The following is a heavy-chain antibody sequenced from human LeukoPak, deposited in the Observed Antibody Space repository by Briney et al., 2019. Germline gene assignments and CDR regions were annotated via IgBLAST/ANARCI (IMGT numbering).Heavy chain of an antibody. CDR3: ARPLAYYGGWSSENYYYYGMDV. J-gene: IGHJ6*02. V-gene: IGHV1-69*04. Sequence: VASVKVSCKASGGTFSSYAISWVRQAPGQGLEWMGRIIPILGIANYAQKFQGRVTITADKSTSTAYMELSSLRSEDTAVYYCARPLAYYGGWSSENYYYYGMDVWGQGTTVTVSS. D-gene: IGHD1-26*01. CDR2: IIPILGIA. CDR1: GGTFSSYA.